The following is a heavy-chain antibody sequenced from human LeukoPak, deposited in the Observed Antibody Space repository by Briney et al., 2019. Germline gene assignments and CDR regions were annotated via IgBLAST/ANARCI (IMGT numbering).Heavy chain of an antibody. CDR2: SSSSGNYI. V-gene: IGHV3-21*01. Sequence: PGGSLRLSCAASGFILRSYSMSWDRQAPGKGLEWVAFSSSSGNYIYYADSVKGRFIISRDNAKSSLDLQLNSLRAEDTALYYCARGQQLDYWGQGILVTVSS. CDR3: ARGQQLDY. J-gene: IGHJ4*02. CDR1: GFILRSYS. D-gene: IGHD6-13*01.